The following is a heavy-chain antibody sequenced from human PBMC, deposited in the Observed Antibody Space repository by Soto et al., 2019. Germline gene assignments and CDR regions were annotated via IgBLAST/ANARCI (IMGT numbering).Heavy chain of an antibody. CDR1: GFTFSSYW. CDR3: ARRMGWSGNDAFDI. Sequence: EVQLVESGGGLVQPGGSLRLSCAASGFTFSSYWMHWVRQAPGKGLVWVSRINSDGSSTSYADSVKGRFTISRDNAKNTLYLQMNSLRAEDTAVYYCARRMGWSGNDAFDIWRQGTMVTVSS. D-gene: IGHD3-3*01. V-gene: IGHV3-74*01. J-gene: IGHJ3*02. CDR2: INSDGSST.